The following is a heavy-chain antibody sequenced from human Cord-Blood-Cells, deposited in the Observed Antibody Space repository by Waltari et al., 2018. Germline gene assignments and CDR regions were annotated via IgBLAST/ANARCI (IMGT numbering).Heavy chain of an antibody. Sequence: EVQLVESGGGLVQPGGSLTLLCEASGCTFSGSVLLWVRQASGRGLEWVGRIRSKATSYATAYAASVKGRFTISRDDSKNTAYLQMNSLKTEDTAVYYCTRHYGYFDYWGQGTLVTVSS. V-gene: IGHV3-73*02. J-gene: IGHJ4*02. CDR3: TRHYGYFDY. CDR1: GCTFSGSV. D-gene: IGHD3-10*01. CDR2: IRSKATSYAT.